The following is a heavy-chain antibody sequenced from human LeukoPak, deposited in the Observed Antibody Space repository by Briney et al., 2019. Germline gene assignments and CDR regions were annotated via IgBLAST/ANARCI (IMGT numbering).Heavy chain of an antibody. J-gene: IGHJ4*02. CDR3: AKDFVGIAAAGWVDY. V-gene: IGHV1-58*02. CDR1: GFTFTSSA. D-gene: IGHD6-13*01. CDR2: IVVGSGNT. Sequence: SVKVSCKASGFTFTSSAMQWVRQARGQRLEWIGWIVVGSGNTNYAQKFQERVTITRDMSTSTAYMELSSLRSEDTAVYYCAKDFVGIAAAGWVDYWGQGTLVTVSS.